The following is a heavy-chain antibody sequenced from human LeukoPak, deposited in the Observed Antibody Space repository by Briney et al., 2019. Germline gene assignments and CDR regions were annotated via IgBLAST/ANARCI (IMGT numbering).Heavy chain of an antibody. CDR1: GYTFTSYY. Sequence: ASVKVSCKASGYTFTSYYMHWVRQAPGQGLEWMGIINPSGGSTSYAQKFQGRVTMTRDTSTSTVYMELSSLRSEDTAVYYCANPSGGYYDSSDRRYAFDIWGQGTMVTVSS. D-gene: IGHD3-22*01. CDR2: INPSGGST. V-gene: IGHV1-46*01. CDR3: ANPSGGYYDSSDRRYAFDI. J-gene: IGHJ3*02.